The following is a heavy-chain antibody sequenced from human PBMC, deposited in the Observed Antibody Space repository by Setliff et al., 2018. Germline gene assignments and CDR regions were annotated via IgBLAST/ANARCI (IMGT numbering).Heavy chain of an antibody. Sequence: LVKVSCKASGATLSGVVFSWVRQAPGHGLEWMGRFIPVLGKPNYAPRLQGRLTITVDTSTGTSYMDLRSLRSDDTAIYYCATELRSPFWHFDLWGQGSLVTVS. D-gene: IGHD3-3*01. CDR1: GATLSGVV. CDR2: FIPVLGKP. CDR3: ATELRSPFWHFDL. J-gene: IGHJ4*02. V-gene: IGHV1-69*04.